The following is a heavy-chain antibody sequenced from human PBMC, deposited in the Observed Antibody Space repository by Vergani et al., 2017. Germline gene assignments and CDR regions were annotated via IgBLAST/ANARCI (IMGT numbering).Heavy chain of an antibody. CDR3: AKYPVTEVVRGVIQLYFDY. V-gene: IGHV3-23*01. D-gene: IGHD3-10*01. Sequence: EVQLLESGGGLVQPGGSLRLSCAASGFTFSSYAMSWVRQAPGKGLEWVSAISGSGGSTYYADSVKARCTISRDNSKNTLYLQMNSLRAEDTAVYYFAKYPVTEVVRGVIQLYFDYWGQGTLVTVSS. CDR1: GFTFSSYA. J-gene: IGHJ4*02. CDR2: ISGSGGST.